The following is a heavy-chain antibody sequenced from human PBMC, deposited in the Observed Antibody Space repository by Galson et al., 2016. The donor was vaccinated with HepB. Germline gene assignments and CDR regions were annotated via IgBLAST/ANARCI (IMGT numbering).Heavy chain of an antibody. CDR1: AYTFTDYW. CDR2: IYPDDSDT. D-gene: IGHD2-8*01. V-gene: IGHV5-51*01. J-gene: IGHJ4*02. CDR3: ARRNEAHLNFDY. Sequence: QSGAEVKKPGESLKISCKGSAYTFTDYWIGWVRQMPGKGLEWMGIIYPDDSDTQYSPSFQGQVTISADKSIGTAYLQWSSLKTSDAAIYYCARRNEAHLNFDYWGQGTLVAVSS.